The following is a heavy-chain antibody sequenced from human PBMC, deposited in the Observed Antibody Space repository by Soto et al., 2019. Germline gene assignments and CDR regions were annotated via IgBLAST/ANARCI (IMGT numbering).Heavy chain of an antibody. V-gene: IGHV3-30-3*01. J-gene: IGHJ6*02. CDR3: AREVDGVGPLQLDYYYGMDV. Sequence: GGSLRLSCAASGFTFSSYAMHWVRQAPGKGLEWVAVISYDGSNKYYADSVKGRFTISRDNSKNTLYLQMNSLRAEDTAVYYCAREVDGVGPLQLDYYYGMDVWGQGTTVTVSS. D-gene: IGHD1-1*01. CDR1: GFTFSSYA. CDR2: ISYDGSNK.